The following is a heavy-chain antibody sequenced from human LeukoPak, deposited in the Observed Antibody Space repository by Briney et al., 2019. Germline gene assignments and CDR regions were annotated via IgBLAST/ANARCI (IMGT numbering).Heavy chain of an antibody. Sequence: PGGSLRLSCAASGFTFSSYAMSWVRQAPGKGLEWVSAISGSGDSTYYADSVKGRFTISRDNSKNTLYLQMNSLRAEDTAVYYCARESGDGYNFNYWGQGTLVTVSS. D-gene: IGHD5-24*01. V-gene: IGHV3-23*01. CDR2: ISGSGDST. J-gene: IGHJ4*02. CDR1: GFTFSSYA. CDR3: ARESGDGYNFNY.